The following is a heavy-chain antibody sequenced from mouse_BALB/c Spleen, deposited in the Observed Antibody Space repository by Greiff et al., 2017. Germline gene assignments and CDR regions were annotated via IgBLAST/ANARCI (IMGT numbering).Heavy chain of an antibody. V-gene: IGHV1S137*01. D-gene: IGHD1-1*02. CDR2: ISTYYGDA. CDR1: GYTFTDYA. J-gene: IGHJ2*01. CDR3: ARAAVANFDY. Sequence: QVQLQQSGAELVRPGVSVKISCKGSGYTFTDYAMHWVKQSHAKSLEWIGVISTYYGDASYNQKFKGKATMTVDKSSSTAYMELARLTSEDSAIYYCARAAVANFDYWGQGTTLTVSS.